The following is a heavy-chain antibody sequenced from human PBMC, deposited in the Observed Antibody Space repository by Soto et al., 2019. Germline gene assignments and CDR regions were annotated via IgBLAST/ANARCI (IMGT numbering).Heavy chain of an antibody. V-gene: IGHV1-18*04. Sequence: QVQLVQSGAEVKKPGASVKVSYKASGYTFTTYGLSWVRQAPGQGLEWLGWISAYNGNTNYAQKFQGRVTMTTDTPTSTAYMELRSLTSDDTAVHYCARDREAARPGWFDPWGQGTLVTVSS. CDR2: ISAYNGNT. J-gene: IGHJ5*02. CDR1: GYTFTTYG. CDR3: ARDREAARPGWFDP. D-gene: IGHD6-6*01.